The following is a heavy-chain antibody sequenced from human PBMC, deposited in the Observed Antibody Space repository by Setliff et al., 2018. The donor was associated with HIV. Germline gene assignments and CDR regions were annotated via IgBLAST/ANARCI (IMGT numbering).Heavy chain of an antibody. V-gene: IGHV3-15*01. CDR2: MKSNINGGTT. J-gene: IGHJ3*01. Sequence: PGGSLRLSCAASGFRFSNAWMSWVRQAPGKGLEWVGRMKSNINGGTTDYAAPVKGRFTISRDDSKNTLYLQMNSLKNEDTAMYSCTAIVGSYDTFDFWGQGTMVTVSS. CDR3: TAIVGSYDTFDF. D-gene: IGHD1-26*01. CDR1: GFRFSNAW.